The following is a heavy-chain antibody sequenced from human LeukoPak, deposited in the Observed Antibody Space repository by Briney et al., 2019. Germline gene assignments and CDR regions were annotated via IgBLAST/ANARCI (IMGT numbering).Heavy chain of an antibody. CDR3: VRIPAAMPDP. V-gene: IGHV4-59*01. Sequence: SETLSLTCTVSGGSISSYYWSWIRQPPGKGLEWIGYIYYSGSTNYNPSLKSRVTISVDTSKNQFSLKLSSVTAADTAVYYCVRIPAAMPDPWGQGTMVTVSS. J-gene: IGHJ3*01. D-gene: IGHD2-2*01. CDR1: GGSISSYY. CDR2: IYYSGST.